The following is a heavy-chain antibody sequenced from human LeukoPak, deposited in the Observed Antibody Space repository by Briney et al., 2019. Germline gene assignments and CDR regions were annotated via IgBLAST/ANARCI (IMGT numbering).Heavy chain of an antibody. Sequence: PGGSLRLXCAASGFTFDDYGMSWVRQAPGKGLESVSGINWNGGSTGYADSVKGRFTISRDNAKNSLYLQMNSLRAEDTALYYCARALSSSSLNWFDPWGQGTLVTVSS. CDR3: ARALSSSSLNWFDP. CDR1: GFTFDDYG. D-gene: IGHD6-6*01. J-gene: IGHJ5*02. V-gene: IGHV3-20*04. CDR2: INWNGGST.